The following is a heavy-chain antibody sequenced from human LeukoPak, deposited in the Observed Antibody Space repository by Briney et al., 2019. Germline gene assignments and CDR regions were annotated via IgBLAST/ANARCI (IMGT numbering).Heavy chain of an antibody. V-gene: IGHV3-23*01. J-gene: IGHJ4*02. D-gene: IGHD6-19*01. Sequence: GGTLRLSCAASGFTFSGYGMSWVRQAPGKGLKWVSAISGSGGSTYYADSVKGRFTISRDNSKNTLYLQMNSLRAEDTAVYYCANQQWLASYFDYWGQGTLVTVSS. CDR1: GFTFSGYG. CDR3: ANQQWLASYFDY. CDR2: ISGSGGST.